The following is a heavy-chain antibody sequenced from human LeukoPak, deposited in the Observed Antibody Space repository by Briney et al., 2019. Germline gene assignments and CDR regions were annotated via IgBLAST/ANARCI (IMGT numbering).Heavy chain of an antibody. CDR1: GGSFSGYY. D-gene: IGHD6-13*01. J-gene: IGHJ3*02. CDR2: IYHSGST. V-gene: IGHV4-38-2*02. Sequence: SETLSLTYAVYGGSFSGYYWGWIRQPPGKGLEWIGSIYHSGSTYYNPSLKSRVTISVDTSKNQFSLKLSSVTAADTAVYYCARDRDERGYSSSWYGFGAFDIWGQGTMVTVSS. CDR3: ARDRDERGYSSSWYGFGAFDI.